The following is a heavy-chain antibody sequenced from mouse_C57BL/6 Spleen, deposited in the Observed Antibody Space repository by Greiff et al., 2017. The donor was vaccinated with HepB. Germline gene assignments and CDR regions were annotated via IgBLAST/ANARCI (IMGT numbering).Heavy chain of an antibody. V-gene: IGHV5-17*01. CDR1: GFTFSDYG. CDR2: ISSGSSTI. CDR3: ARTEFAY. Sequence: EVKLVESGGGLVKPGGSLKLSCAASGFTFSDYGMHWVRQAPEKGLEWVAYISSGSSTIYYADTVKGRFTISRDNAKNTLFLQVTSLRSEDTAMYYCARTEFAYWGQGALVTVSA. J-gene: IGHJ3*01.